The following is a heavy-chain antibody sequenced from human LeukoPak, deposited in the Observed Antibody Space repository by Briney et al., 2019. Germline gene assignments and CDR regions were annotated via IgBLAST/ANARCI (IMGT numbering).Heavy chain of an antibody. D-gene: IGHD3-9*01. CDR2: ISSTSNTI. Sequence: SGGSLGLSCAASGFTFSSYDMTWVRQAPGKGLEWVSYISSTSNTIYYADSVKGRFTIFRDNAKNSLYLQMNSLRAEDTALYYCARGLTYGIDYWGQGTLVTVSS. CDR1: GFTFSSYD. V-gene: IGHV3-48*04. J-gene: IGHJ4*02. CDR3: ARGLTYGIDY.